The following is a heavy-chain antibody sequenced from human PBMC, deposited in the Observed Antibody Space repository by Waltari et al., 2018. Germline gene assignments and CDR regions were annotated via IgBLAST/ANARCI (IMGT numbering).Heavy chain of an antibody. D-gene: IGHD7-27*01. J-gene: IGHJ4*02. V-gene: IGHV3-7*03. CDR3: ARDFNWGWDF. CDR1: VFTVSSNW. Sequence: EVQLVDSGGGLLRPGGSLTLSCSASVFTVSSNWMSWVRQAPGRGLEWLANIKPDGSQQYYVDSVRGRFSISRDNAKNSLYLQLNSLRAEDTAIYYCARDFNWGWDFWGQGTLVTVSS. CDR2: IKPDGSQQ.